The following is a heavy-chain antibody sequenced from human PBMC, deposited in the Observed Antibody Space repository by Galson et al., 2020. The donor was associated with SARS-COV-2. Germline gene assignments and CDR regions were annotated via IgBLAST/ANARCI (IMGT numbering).Heavy chain of an antibody. Sequence: ASVKVSCKASGYTFSGNFIHWVRQAPGQGLEWMGYIDPKNGATTYAQKFQGSVTLTSDTSISTVYMELNRLTSGDTAVYFCARGKADDSGNYFIGDDYWGQGTLVTVSS. V-gene: IGHV1-2*04. CDR3: ARGKADDSGNYFIGDDY. CDR1: GYTFSGNF. D-gene: IGHD1-7*01. CDR2: IDPKNGAT. J-gene: IGHJ4*02.